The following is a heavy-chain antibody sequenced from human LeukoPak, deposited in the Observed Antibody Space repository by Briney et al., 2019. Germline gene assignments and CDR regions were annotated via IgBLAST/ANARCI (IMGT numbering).Heavy chain of an antibody. Sequence: ASVKVSCKASGYTFTSYDINWVRQATGQGLEWMGWINPNSGGTNYAQKFQGRVTMTRDTSISTAYMELSRLRSDDTAVYYCARNYDILTGYYGPDYWGQGTLVTVSS. J-gene: IGHJ4*02. CDR2: INPNSGGT. CDR3: ARNYDILTGYYGPDY. CDR1: GYTFTSYD. D-gene: IGHD3-9*01. V-gene: IGHV1-2*02.